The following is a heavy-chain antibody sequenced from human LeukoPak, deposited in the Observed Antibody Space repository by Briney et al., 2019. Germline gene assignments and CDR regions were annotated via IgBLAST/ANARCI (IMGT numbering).Heavy chain of an antibody. J-gene: IGHJ6*03. V-gene: IGHV1-69*05. CDR3: ARSLFRTSGGYYYMDV. D-gene: IGHD3/OR15-3a*01. CDR1: GGSFSNYA. Sequence: SVKVSYKASGGSFSNYAISWVRQAPGQGLEWMGRIIPIFGTADYAQKFQGRVTITTDESTSTAYMELSSLTSEDTAVYYCARSLFRTSGGYYYMDVWDKGTTVTVSS. CDR2: IIPIFGTA.